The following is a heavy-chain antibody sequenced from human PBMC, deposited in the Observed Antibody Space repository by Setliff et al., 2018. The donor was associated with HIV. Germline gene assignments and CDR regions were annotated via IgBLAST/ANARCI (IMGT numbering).Heavy chain of an antibody. Sequence: PSETLSLTCTVSAGSISSDQWSWIRQPPGKGLEWIGNIYVSGSTNYNPSLKSRGTISVDTSKKQVSLKLTSVTAADTAVYYCSVIDYWGQGTLVTVSS. CDR1: AGSISSDQ. V-gene: IGHV4-4*09. J-gene: IGHJ4*02. CDR2: IYVSGST. CDR3: SVIDY.